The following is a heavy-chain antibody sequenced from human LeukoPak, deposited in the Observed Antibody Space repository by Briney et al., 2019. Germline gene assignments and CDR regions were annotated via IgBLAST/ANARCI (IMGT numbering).Heavy chain of an antibody. Sequence: ASVKVSCKASGYRFTELYIQWVRQAPGQGLEWMGWINPNSGGTNYAQKFQGRVTMTRDTSISTAYMELSRLRSDDTAVYYCARSPLRNDAFDIWGQGTMVTVSS. CDR2: INPNSGGT. J-gene: IGHJ3*02. V-gene: IGHV1-2*02. CDR3: ARSPLRNDAFDI. CDR1: GYRFTELY.